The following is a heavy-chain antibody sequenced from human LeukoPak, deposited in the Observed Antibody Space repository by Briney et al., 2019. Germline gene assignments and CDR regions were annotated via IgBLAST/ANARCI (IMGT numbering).Heavy chain of an antibody. CDR1: GYTFTGYY. V-gene: IGHV1-2*02. D-gene: IGHD3-10*01. CDR2: INPNSGGT. Sequence: GASVKASCKASGYTFTGYYMHWVRQAPGQGLEWMGWINPNSGGTNYAQKFQGKVTMTRDTSISTAYMELSRLRSDDTAVYYCARSLLLWFGEFFLWGQGTLVTVSS. CDR3: ARSLLLWFGEFFL. J-gene: IGHJ4*02.